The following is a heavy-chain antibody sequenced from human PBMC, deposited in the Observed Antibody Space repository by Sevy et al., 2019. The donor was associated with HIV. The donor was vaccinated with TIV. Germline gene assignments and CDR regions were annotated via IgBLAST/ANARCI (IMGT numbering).Heavy chain of an antibody. D-gene: IGHD3-22*01. J-gene: IGHJ4*02. Sequence: GGSLRLSCVVSGFIFSYYDMNWVRQAPGKGLEWVSSISSSSSYINYADSVKGRFTVSRDNDKNLLFLQMNSLRAEDTAFYYCARPGNYYDSSDFLYWGQGTLVTVSS. CDR1: GFIFSYYD. CDR2: ISSSSSYI. CDR3: ARPGNYYDSSDFLY. V-gene: IGHV3-21*06.